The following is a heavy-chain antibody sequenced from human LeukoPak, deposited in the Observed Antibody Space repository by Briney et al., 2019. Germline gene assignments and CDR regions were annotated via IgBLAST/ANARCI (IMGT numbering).Heavy chain of an antibody. V-gene: IGHV3-9*01. Sequence: PGGSLRLSCAASGFTFDDYAMHWVRQAPGKGLEWVSGISWNSGSIAYADSVKGRFTISRDNAKNSLYLQMNSLRAEDTAVYYCARGTTVESDYWGQGTLVTVSS. CDR1: GFTFDDYA. J-gene: IGHJ4*02. CDR2: ISWNSGSI. D-gene: IGHD4-23*01. CDR3: ARGTTVESDY.